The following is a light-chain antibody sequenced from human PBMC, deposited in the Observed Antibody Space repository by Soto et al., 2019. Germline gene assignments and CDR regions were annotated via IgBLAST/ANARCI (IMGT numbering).Light chain of an antibody. V-gene: IGKV1-27*01. CDR2: AAS. CDR1: QGISNY. Sequence: DIQMTQSPSSLSASIGDRVIITCRASQGISNYLAWYQQKSGKVPKLLIYAASTLQSGVPSRFSGSGSGTEFTLTIRSLQPEDVATYYCQKYNSAPWTFGQGTKVEIK. J-gene: IGKJ1*01. CDR3: QKYNSAPWT.